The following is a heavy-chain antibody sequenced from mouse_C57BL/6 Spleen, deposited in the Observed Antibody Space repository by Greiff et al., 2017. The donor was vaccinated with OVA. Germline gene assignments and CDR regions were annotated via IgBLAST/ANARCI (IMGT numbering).Heavy chain of an antibody. CDR1: GYTFTDYN. D-gene: IGHD4-1*01. CDR2: INPNNGGT. CDR3: ANWDVPWFAY. J-gene: IGHJ3*01. V-gene: IGHV1-22*01. Sequence: SGPELVKPGASVKMSCKASGYTFTDYNMHWVKQSHGKSLEWIGYINPNNGGTSYNQKFKGKATLTVNTSSSTAYMELRSLTSEDSAVYYCANWDVPWFAYWGQGTLVTVSA.